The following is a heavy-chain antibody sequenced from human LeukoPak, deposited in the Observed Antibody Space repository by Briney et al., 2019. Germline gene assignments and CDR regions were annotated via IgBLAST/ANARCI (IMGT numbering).Heavy chain of an antibody. CDR3: ARAIGSSGWYGLGYFDY. J-gene: IGHJ4*02. CDR1: GGSFSGYY. CDR2: INHSGST. Sequence: PSETLSLTCAVYGGSFSGYYWSWIRQPPGKGLEWIGEINHSGSTNYNPSLKSRVTISADTSKNQFSLKLSSVTAADTAVYYCARAIGSSGWYGLGYFDYWGQGTLVTVSS. D-gene: IGHD6-19*01. V-gene: IGHV4-34*01.